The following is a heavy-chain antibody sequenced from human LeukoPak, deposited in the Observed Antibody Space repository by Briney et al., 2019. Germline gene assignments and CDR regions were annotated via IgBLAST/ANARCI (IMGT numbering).Heavy chain of an antibody. J-gene: IGHJ4*02. D-gene: IGHD1-14*01. Sequence: GGSLRLSCAASGFALSSYAMSWVRQAPGQGLEWVSATSSSDAGTYHAESVRGRFTISRDNSKNTLYLQMNSLRAEDTAVYYCAREGAEPLDYWGQGTLVTVSS. CDR1: GFALSSYA. V-gene: IGHV3-23*01. CDR3: AREGAEPLDY. CDR2: TSSSDAGT.